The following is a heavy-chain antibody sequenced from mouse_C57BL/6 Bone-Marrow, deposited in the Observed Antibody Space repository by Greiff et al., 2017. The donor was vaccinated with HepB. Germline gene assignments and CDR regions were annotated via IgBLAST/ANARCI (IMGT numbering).Heavy chain of an antibody. CDR1: GFNIKDYY. V-gene: IGHV14-1*01. CDR3: TTRYYYGSSPFAY. J-gene: IGHJ3*01. CDR2: IDPEDGDT. Sequence: VQLQQSGAELVRPGASVKLSCTASGFNIKDYYMHWVKQRPEQGLEWIGRIDPEDGDTEYAPKFQGKATMTADTSSNTAYLQHSSLTSEDTAVYYCTTRYYYGSSPFAYWGQGTLVTVSA. D-gene: IGHD1-1*01.